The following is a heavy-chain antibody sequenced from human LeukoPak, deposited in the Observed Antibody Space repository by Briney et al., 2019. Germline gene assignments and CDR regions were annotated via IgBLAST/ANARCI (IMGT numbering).Heavy chain of an antibody. V-gene: IGHV2-5*02. CDR3: AHRVSEDLEY. J-gene: IGHJ4*02. Sequence: SGPTLVKPTQTLTLTCTLSGLSLTTGGMNVAWIRQLPGQALEWLAVIYWDDEKRYRPSVKRRLTITQDISRNQVVLTMANMDPVDTATYYCAHRVSEDLEYWGAGNLVTVSS. CDR2: IYWDDEK. CDR1: GLSLTTGGMN.